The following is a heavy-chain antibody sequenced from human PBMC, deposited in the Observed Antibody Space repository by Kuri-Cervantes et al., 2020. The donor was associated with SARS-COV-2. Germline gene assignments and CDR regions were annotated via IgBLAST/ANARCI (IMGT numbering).Heavy chain of an antibody. CDR3: ARGILGDDSIHYGMDV. Sequence: LRLSCTVSGGSISSGGYYWSWIRQHPGKGLEWIGYIYYSGSTYYNPSLKSRVTMSIATSKNQFSLRLSSVTAADTAVYYCARGILGDDSIHYGMDVWGQGTSVTVSS. CDR1: GGSISSGGYY. D-gene: IGHD2/OR15-2a*01. CDR2: IYYSGST. V-gene: IGHV4-31*03. J-gene: IGHJ6*02.